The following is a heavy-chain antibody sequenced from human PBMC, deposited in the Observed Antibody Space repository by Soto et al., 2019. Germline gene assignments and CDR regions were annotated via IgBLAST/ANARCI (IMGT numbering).Heavy chain of an antibody. D-gene: IGHD1-1*01. V-gene: IGHV1-18*01. CDR3: ARGRYGDY. CDR2: ISAHNGNT. Sequence: QVHLVQSGAEVKKPGASVKVSCKASGYTFTSYGITWVRQAPGQGLEWMGWISAHNGNTAYAQKLQGRVIVTRDTSTSTAYMELRSLRPDDAAVYYWARGRYGDYWGQGALVTVSS. CDR1: GYTFTSYG. J-gene: IGHJ4*02.